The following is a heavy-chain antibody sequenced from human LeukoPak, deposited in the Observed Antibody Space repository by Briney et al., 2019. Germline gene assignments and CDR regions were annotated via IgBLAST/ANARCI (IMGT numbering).Heavy chain of an antibody. J-gene: IGHJ4*02. CDR3: AKHYYDSSGEMDY. Sequence: PGGSLRLSCAASGFTFSSYAMSWVRQAPGKGLEWGSAISGSGGSTYYADSVKGRFTISRDNSKNTLYLQMNSLRADDTAVYYCAKHYYDSSGEMDYWGQGTLVTVSS. CDR1: GFTFSSYA. D-gene: IGHD3-22*01. CDR2: ISGSGGST. V-gene: IGHV3-23*01.